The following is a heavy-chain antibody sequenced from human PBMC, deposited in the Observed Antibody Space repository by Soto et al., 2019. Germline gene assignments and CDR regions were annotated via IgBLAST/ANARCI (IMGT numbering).Heavy chain of an antibody. CDR1: VFTFGHSS. J-gene: IGHJ4*02. Sequence: WRSLRLSCAASVFTFGHSSMSWVRQAPGEGLEWVAAISGTGGAAYYADSVKGRFTISRDNSRNTLFLQMNSLRVDDTDIYHCAKTEEVVRGFDFWGLGTLVTVSS. V-gene: IGHV3-23*01. CDR3: AKTEEVVRGFDF. D-gene: IGHD3-10*01. CDR2: ISGTGGAA.